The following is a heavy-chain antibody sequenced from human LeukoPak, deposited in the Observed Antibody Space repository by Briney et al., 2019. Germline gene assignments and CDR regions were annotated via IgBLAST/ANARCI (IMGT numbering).Heavy chain of an antibody. J-gene: IGHJ5*02. CDR2: IYASGSA. CDR3: ATTRFGERPFDP. Sequence: SETLSLTCTVSGVSISDFYWTWIRQPAGKGMEWIGRIYASGSAHYNPSLRSRASMSIDTSKKQFSLKLTSVTAADTAVYYCATTRFGERPFDPWGQGTLVTVSS. CDR1: GVSISDFY. D-gene: IGHD3-10*01. V-gene: IGHV4-4*07.